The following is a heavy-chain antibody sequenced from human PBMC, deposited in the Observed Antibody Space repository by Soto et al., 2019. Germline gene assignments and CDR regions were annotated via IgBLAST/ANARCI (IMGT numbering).Heavy chain of an antibody. J-gene: IGHJ4*02. CDR2: ISYDGSNK. CDR3: AKDSEYCGGDCYSPSSHY. CDR1: GFTFSSYG. V-gene: IGHV3-30*18. Sequence: GGSLRLSCAASGFTFSSYGMHWVRQAPGKGLEWVAVISYDGSNKYYADSVKGRFTISRDNSKNTLYLQMNSLRAEDTAVYYCAKDSEYCGGDCYSPSSHYWGQGTLVTVSS. D-gene: IGHD2-21*02.